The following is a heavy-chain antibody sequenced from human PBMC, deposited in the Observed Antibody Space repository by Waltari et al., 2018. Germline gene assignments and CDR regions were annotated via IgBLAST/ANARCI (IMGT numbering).Heavy chain of an antibody. CDR1: GYSISSGYY. D-gene: IGHD2-2*01. CDR2: IYHSGST. Sequence: QVQLQESGPGLVKPSETLSLTCTVSGYSISSGYYWGWIRQPPGKGLEWIGSIYHSGSTYYNPSLKSRVTISVDTSKNQFSLKLSSVTAADTAVYYCARDLRRGSTSPNSYNYFDYWGQGTLVTVSS. J-gene: IGHJ4*02. V-gene: IGHV4-38-2*02. CDR3: ARDLRRGSTSPNSYNYFDY.